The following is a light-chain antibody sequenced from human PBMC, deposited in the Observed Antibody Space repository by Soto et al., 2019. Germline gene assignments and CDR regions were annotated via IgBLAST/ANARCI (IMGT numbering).Light chain of an antibody. CDR1: QRVSARY. V-gene: IGKV3-20*01. CDR2: GAS. Sequence: IVLTQSPGTLSLSPGDRATHSCRASQRVSARYLAWYHQKPGQAPRLLIFGASDRATGIPDRFSGRGSGTDFTLTIDRLEPEDFAMYYCQQYSDSPPTFGQGTKVHIK. CDR3: QQYSDSPPT. J-gene: IGKJ1*01.